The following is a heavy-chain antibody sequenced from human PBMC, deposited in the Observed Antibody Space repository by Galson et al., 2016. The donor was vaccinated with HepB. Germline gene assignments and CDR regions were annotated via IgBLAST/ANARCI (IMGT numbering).Heavy chain of an antibody. D-gene: IGHD2-15*01. CDR3: TRGSRCSGGRCYSPAFDY. Sequence: SVKVSCKASGYIFNTYGIGWVRRAPGQGLEWMGWISGTNGNTNYAPSLQGRVTMTRDTSTSTVYMELRGLRFDDTATYYCTRGSRCSGGRCYSPAFDYWGQGTLVTVSS. CDR2: ISGTNGNT. V-gene: IGHV1-18*04. CDR1: GYIFNTYG. J-gene: IGHJ4*02.